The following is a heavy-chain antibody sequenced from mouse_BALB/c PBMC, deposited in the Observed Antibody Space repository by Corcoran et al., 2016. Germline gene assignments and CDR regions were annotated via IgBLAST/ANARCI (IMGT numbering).Heavy chain of an antibody. CDR3: ARAPLHYYAMDY. Sequence: QIQLVQSGPELKKPGETVKISCTASGYTFTNYGMNWVKQAPGKGFKWMGWINTYTGEPTYADDFKGRFAFSLETSASTAYLQINNLKNEDTATYFCARAPLHYYAMDYWGQGTSVTVSS. CDR1: GYTFTNYG. D-gene: IGHD6-1*01. V-gene: IGHV9-3-1*01. J-gene: IGHJ4*01. CDR2: INTYTGEP.